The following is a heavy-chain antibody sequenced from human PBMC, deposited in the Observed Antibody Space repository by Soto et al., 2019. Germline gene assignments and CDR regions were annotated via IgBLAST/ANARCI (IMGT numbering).Heavy chain of an antibody. V-gene: IGHV1-24*01. CDR2: FDPEDGET. Sequence: ASVKVSCKVSGYTLTELSMHWVRQAPGKGLEWMGGFDPEDGETIYAQKFQGRVTMTEDTSTDTAYMELSSLRSEDTAVYYCATYQSFGCCSSTSCLLDYWGQGTLVPVSS. J-gene: IGHJ4*02. D-gene: IGHD2-2*01. CDR3: ATYQSFGCCSSTSCLLDY. CDR1: GYTLTELS.